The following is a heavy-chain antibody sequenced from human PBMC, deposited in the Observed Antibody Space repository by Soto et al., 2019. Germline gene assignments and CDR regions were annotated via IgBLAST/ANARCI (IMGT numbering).Heavy chain of an antibody. CDR2: TYYRSKWYN. CDR3: ARGRVDTAMVNNYGMDV. CDR1: GDSVSSNSAA. D-gene: IGHD5-18*01. Sequence: QVQLQQSGPGLVKPSQTLSLTCAISGDSVSSNSAAWNWIRQSPSRGLEWLGRTYYRSKWYNDYAVSVKSRISINPDTSKNQFSLQLNSVTPEDTAVYYCARGRVDTAMVNNYGMDVWGQGTTVTVSS. J-gene: IGHJ6*02. V-gene: IGHV6-1*01.